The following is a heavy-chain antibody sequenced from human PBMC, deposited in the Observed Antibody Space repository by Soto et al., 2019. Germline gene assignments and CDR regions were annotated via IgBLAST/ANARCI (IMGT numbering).Heavy chain of an antibody. Sequence: PGGSLRLSCAASGFTFSSYAMSWVRQAPGKGLEWVSAISGSGGSTYYADSVKGRFTISRDNSKNTLYLQMNSLRAEDTAVYYCANLRTIYDFWSGYYTGDYYYGMDVWGQGTTVTVS. V-gene: IGHV3-23*01. CDR2: ISGSGGST. CDR3: ANLRTIYDFWSGYYTGDYYYGMDV. CDR1: GFTFSSYA. J-gene: IGHJ6*02. D-gene: IGHD3-3*01.